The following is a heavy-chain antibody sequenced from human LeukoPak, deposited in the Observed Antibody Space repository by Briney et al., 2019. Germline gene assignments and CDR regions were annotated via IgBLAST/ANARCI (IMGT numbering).Heavy chain of an antibody. D-gene: IGHD5-18*01. CDR3: ARIYSYGLGGFDY. V-gene: IGHV2-70*11. CDR1: GGSISSYY. Sequence: TLSLTCTVSGGSISSYYWSWIRQPPGKALEWLARIDWDDDKYYSTSLKTRLTISKDTSKNQVVLTMTNMDPVDTATYYCARIYSYGLGGFDYWGQGTLVTVSS. CDR2: IDWDDDK. J-gene: IGHJ4*02.